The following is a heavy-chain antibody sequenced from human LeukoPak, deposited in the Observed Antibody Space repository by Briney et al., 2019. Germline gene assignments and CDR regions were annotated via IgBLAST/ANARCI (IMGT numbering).Heavy chain of an antibody. J-gene: IGHJ4*02. V-gene: IGHV4-34*01. CDR3: ARYRYFDFSHFDY. D-gene: IGHD3-9*01. CDR1: GVSFSGYY. Sequence: PSETLSLTCAVYGVSFSGYYWSWIRQPPGKGLEWIGEINHSGSTNYNPSLKSRVPISVDTSKNQFSLKLSSVTAADTAVYYCARYRYFDFSHFDYWGQGTLVTVSS. CDR2: INHSGST.